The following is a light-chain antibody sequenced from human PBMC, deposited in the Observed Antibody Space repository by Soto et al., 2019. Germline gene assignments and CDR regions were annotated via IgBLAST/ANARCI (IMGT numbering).Light chain of an antibody. V-gene: IGKV3-20*01. Sequence: EIFMTQSPATLSVSPGEGATLSFMASQSVSSNLAWYQQKPGQAPRLLIYGASNRATGIAERFSGSGSGADFRLTISRLEPEDFAVYYCQHYGASQYTFGQGTKVDIK. J-gene: IGKJ2*01. CDR3: QHYGASQYT. CDR2: GAS. CDR1: QSVSSN.